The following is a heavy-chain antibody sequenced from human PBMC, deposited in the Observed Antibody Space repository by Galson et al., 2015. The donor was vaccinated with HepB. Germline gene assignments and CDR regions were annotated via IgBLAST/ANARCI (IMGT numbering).Heavy chain of an antibody. CDR2: INPNSGGT. D-gene: IGHD4-17*01. CDR1: GYSFTGYY. Sequence: SVKVSCKASGYSFTGYYMHWVRQAPGQGLEWMGWINPNSGGTNYGQKFQDWVTMTRDTSISTAYMELSRLRSDDTAVYYCARGVYGDYNDYWGQGTLVTVSS. J-gene: IGHJ4*02. V-gene: IGHV1-2*04. CDR3: ARGVYGDYNDY.